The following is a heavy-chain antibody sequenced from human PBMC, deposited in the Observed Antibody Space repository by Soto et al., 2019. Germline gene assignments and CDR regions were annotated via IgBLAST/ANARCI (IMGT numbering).Heavy chain of an antibody. CDR2: ISGSGGST. CDR3: AKENLYSSGRNWFDP. CDR1: GFTFSSYA. Sequence: GGSLRLSCAASGFTFSSYAMSWVRQAPGKGLEWVSAISGSGGSTYYADSVKGRFTISKDNSKNTLYLQMNSLRAEDTAVYYCAKENLYSSGRNWFDPWGQGTLVTVSS. V-gene: IGHV3-23*01. D-gene: IGHD6-19*01. J-gene: IGHJ5*02.